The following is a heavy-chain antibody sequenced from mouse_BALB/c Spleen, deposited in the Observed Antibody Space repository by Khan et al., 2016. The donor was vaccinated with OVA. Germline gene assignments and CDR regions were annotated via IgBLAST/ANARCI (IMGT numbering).Heavy chain of an antibody. V-gene: IGHV5-6-5*01. Sequence: EVELVESGGGLVKPGESLKLSCAASGFTFSNYVMSWVRQTPEKRLEWVASISSGGNAYYADSLQGRFTISRDDARNILYLQMSSLRSEDTAISYCTRGRYNYGISYFDYWGQGTSLTVSS. CDR2: ISSGGNA. CDR1: GFTFSNYV. D-gene: IGHD1-1*01. J-gene: IGHJ2*03. CDR3: TRGRYNYGISYFDY.